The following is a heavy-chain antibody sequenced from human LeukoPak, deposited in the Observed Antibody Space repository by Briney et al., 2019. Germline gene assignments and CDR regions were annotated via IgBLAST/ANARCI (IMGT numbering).Heavy chain of an antibody. D-gene: IGHD6-19*01. CDR3: AIAVAGETFFDY. CDR2: ITPIFGTA. Sequence: SVKVSCKTSGGAFSSYDISWLRQAPGQGLEWMGGITPIFGTANYAQKFQGRVTITAVESMSTAYMELRSLRSDDTAVYYCAIAVAGETFFDYWGQGTLVTVSS. V-gene: IGHV1-69*13. CDR1: GGAFSSYD. J-gene: IGHJ4*02.